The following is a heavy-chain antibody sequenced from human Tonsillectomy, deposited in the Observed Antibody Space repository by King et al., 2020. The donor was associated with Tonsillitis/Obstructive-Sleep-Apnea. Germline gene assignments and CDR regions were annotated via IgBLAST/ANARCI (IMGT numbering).Heavy chain of an antibody. CDR3: AKTYSGWYGGD. CDR1: GFTFRRSW. V-gene: IGHV3-7*01. J-gene: IGHJ4*02. D-gene: IGHD6-19*01. CDR2: IKEGGSEK. Sequence: VQLVESGGGLVQPGGSLRLSCAASGFTFRRSWMSWVRQVPGNGLEWVANIKEGGSEKYYVDSVKGRFIISRDDAKNTVFLQMNSLRAEDTAVYYCAKTYSGWYGGDWGQGTLVTVSP.